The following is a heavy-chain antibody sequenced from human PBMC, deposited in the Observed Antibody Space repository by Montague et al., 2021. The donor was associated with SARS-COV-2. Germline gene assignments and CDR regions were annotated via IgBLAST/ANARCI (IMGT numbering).Heavy chain of an antibody. CDR3: ARDLFWGTDSGTQQRRDY. V-gene: IGHV3-33*01. Sequence: SLRLSCAASGFTFSSYGMHWVRQAPGKGLEWVAVIWYDGSNKYYADSVKGRFTISRDNSKNTLYLQMNSLRAEDTAVYYCARDLFWGTDSGTQQRRDYWGQGTLVPV. CDR2: IWYDGSNK. D-gene: IGHD3-16*01. J-gene: IGHJ4*02. CDR1: GFTFSSYG.